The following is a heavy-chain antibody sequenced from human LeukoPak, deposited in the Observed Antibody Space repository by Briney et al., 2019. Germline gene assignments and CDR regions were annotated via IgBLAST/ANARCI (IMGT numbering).Heavy chain of an antibody. D-gene: IGHD6-13*01. V-gene: IGHV1-18*01. CDR3: ARGRSEQQLVFYYYYYMDV. J-gene: IGHJ6*03. Sequence: ASVKVSCKASGYTFTSYGISWVRQAPGQGLEWMGWISAYNGNTNYAQKLQGRVTMTTDTSTSTAYMELRSLRSDDTAVYYCARGRSEQQLVFYYYYYMDVWGKGTTVTVSS. CDR1: GYTFTSYG. CDR2: ISAYNGNT.